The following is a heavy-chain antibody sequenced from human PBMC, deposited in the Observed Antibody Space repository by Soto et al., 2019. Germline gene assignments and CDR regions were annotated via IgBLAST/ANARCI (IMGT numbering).Heavy chain of an antibody. D-gene: IGHD2-21*01. CDR3: ATGEVVPSFPNWLDT. CDR1: GGTIKTYT. CDR2: FIPSFPAP. J-gene: IGHJ5*02. V-gene: IGHV1-69*12. Sequence: VQFVQSGAELKKPGSSVRVSCRASGGTIKTYTLSWVRQAPGQGLEWMGAFIPSFPAPNFAQRFKGRLTXPADESTNTGFMELSGLRPEDTALYFCATGEVVPSFPNWLDTWGQGTHVIVSS.